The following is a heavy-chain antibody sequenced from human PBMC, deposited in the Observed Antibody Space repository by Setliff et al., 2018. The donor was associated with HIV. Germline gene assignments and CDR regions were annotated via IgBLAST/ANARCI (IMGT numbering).Heavy chain of an antibody. D-gene: IGHD3-22*01. CDR1: GYTFTNYA. V-gene: IGHV1-3*01. CDR2: ITVATDYT. Sequence: WASVKVSCRASGYTFTNYAIHWLRQAPGQRLEWMGWITVATDYTKYSQKFQGRVTFTRDTSASTAYMELSSLRSEDTAVYYCARDRLNYYHGMDVWGQGTTVTVSS. CDR3: ARDRLNYYHGMDV. J-gene: IGHJ6*02.